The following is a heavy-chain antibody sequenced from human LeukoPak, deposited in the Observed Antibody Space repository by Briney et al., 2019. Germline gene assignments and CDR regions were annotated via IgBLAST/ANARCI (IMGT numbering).Heavy chain of an antibody. CDR2: ISGSGDST. CDR3: ARVLHKRNYDSSVYYGY. CDR1: GFTFSNYA. D-gene: IGHD3-22*01. V-gene: IGHV3-23*01. Sequence: GGSLRLSCATSGFTFSNYAMSWVRQAPGKGLEWVSGISGSGDSTNYAESVKGRFTISRDNAKNSLYLQMNSLRAEDTAVYYCARVLHKRNYDSSVYYGYWGQGTLVTVSS. J-gene: IGHJ4*02.